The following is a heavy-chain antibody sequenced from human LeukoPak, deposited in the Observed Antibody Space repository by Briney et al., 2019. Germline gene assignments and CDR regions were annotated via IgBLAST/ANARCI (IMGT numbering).Heavy chain of an antibody. V-gene: IGHV1-2*02. D-gene: IGHD6-13*01. CDR3: ATSHSSSWPLDGMDV. CDR2: INPNSGGT. J-gene: IGHJ6*02. CDR1: GYTFTGYY. Sequence: ASVKVSCKASGYTFTGYYMHWVRQAPGQGLEWMGWINPNSGGTNYAQKFQGRVTMTRDTSISTAYMELSRLRSDDTAVYYCATSHSSSWPLDGMDVWGQGTTVTVS.